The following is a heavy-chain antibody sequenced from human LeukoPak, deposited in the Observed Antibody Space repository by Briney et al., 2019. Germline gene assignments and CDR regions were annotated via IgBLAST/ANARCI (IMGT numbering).Heavy chain of an antibody. V-gene: IGHV3-11*04. J-gene: IGHJ4*02. D-gene: IGHD7-27*01. Sequence: GGSLRLSCAAAGFPFSDRYMSWLRQAPGKGMEWVAYISPNGDIIHYADSVRGRFTISRDNAKNSLYLQVNSLRAENTAIYYCARETGWVFDAWGQGTLVTVAS. CDR3: ARETGWVFDA. CDR1: GFPFSDRY. CDR2: ISPNGDII.